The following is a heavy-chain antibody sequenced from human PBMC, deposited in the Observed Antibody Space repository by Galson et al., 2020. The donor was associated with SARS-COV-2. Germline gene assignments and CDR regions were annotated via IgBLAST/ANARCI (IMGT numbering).Heavy chain of an antibody. J-gene: IGHJ5*02. CDR1: GFTFSNSA. Sequence: LSLTCVASGFTFSNSALHWVRHTPGKGLEWVALISYDGSNKYYADSVTGRFTISRDDSKNTLYLQMNSLRPDDTGLYYCARERYGAGTYAEVDPWGQGTLVTVSS. CDR3: ARERYGAGTYAEVDP. CDR2: ISYDGSNK. V-gene: IGHV3-30*04. D-gene: IGHD3-10*01.